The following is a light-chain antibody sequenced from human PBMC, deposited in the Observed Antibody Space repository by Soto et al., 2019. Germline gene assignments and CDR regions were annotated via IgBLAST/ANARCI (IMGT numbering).Light chain of an antibody. J-gene: IGKJ1*01. Sequence: DIQMTPSPSTPSASIGDKVTIPFRPSQSINTWLAWYQQKPGKAPKLLIYDASSLENGVPSRFSGSGSGTEFTLTISSLQPDDFATYYCQQYNNYSGTFGQGTKV. CDR1: QSINTW. CDR2: DAS. V-gene: IGKV1-5*01. CDR3: QQYNNYSGT.